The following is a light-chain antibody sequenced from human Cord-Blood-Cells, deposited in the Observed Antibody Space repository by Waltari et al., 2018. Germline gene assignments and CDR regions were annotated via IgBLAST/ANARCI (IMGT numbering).Light chain of an antibody. CDR2: GAS. CDR3: QQYGSSPRT. V-gene: IGKV3-20*01. CDR1: QSVSSSY. J-gene: IGKJ2*01. Sequence: EIVLTQSPGTLSLSPGERATLPCRASQSVSSSYLAWYQQKPGQAPRLLIYGASSRATGIPDRFSGSGSGTDFTLTISRLEPEDFAVYYRQQYGSSPRTFGQGTKLEIK.